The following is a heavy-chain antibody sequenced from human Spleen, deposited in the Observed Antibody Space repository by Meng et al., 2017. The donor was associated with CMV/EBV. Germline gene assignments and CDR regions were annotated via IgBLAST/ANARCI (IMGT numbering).Heavy chain of an antibody. V-gene: IGHV3-23*01. CDR2: ISGSGGST. D-gene: IGHD2-2*01. Sequence: GGSLRLSCAASGLIFGNYAMAWVRRAPGKGLEWVSAISGSGGSTSYAASVKGRFTISRDNSKNTLYLQMNSLRADDTAVYYCAKDLPPTSVVVVPAGFDYWGQGTLVTVSS. J-gene: IGHJ4*02. CDR3: AKDLPPTSVVVVPAGFDY. CDR1: GLIFGNYA.